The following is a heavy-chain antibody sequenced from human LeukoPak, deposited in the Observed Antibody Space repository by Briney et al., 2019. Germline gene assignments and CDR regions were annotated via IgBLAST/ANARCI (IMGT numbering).Heavy chain of an antibody. J-gene: IGHJ4*02. CDR2: ISFSVNTK. CDR3: ARGAYSSGWAYFDH. V-gene: IGHV3-11*04. Sequence: SCKVSGYTLTELSMHWVRQAPGKGLEWVSYISFSVNTKYYGDSVKGRFTISRDNAKNSLYLHMDSLRAEDTAVYYCARGAYSSGWAYFDHWGQGTLVTVSS. D-gene: IGHD6-19*01. CDR1: GYTLTELS.